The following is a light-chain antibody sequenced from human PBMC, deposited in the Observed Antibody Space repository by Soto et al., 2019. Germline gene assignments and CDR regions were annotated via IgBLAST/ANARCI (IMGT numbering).Light chain of an antibody. J-gene: IGKJ4*01. V-gene: IGKV3-11*01. CDR1: QSVNSF. CDR2: DAS. Sequence: EIVLTQSPATLSLSPGERATLSCRASQSVNSFLAWYQQKPGQAPRLPIYDASNRATGVPARFSGGGSGTDFTLTISSLEPEDSALYYCQQRAVWPPLTFGGGSKVEI. CDR3: QQRAVWPPLT.